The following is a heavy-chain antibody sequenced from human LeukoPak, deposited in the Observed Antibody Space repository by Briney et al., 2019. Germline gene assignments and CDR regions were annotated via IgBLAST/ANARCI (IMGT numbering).Heavy chain of an antibody. Sequence: PGGSLRLSCAASGFTFSSYGMQWVRQAPGKGLEWVAVISYDGSKNYYGDSVKGRLTISRDNSKNTLYLQMNSLRAEDTAVYYCAKELSSARGYGMDVWGQGTTVTVSS. V-gene: IGHV3-30*18. CDR2: ISYDGSKN. D-gene: IGHD3-22*01. CDR3: AKELSSARGYGMDV. J-gene: IGHJ6*02. CDR1: GFTFSSYG.